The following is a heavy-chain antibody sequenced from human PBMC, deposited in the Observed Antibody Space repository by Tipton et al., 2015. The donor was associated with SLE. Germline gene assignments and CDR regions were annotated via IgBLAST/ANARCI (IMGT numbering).Heavy chain of an antibody. V-gene: IGHV1-8*02. J-gene: IGHJ6*02. CDR3: AGTSRSSYYYYYYGMDV. Sequence: QLVQSGAEVKKPGASVKVSCKASGYTFTSYDINWVRQATGQGLEWMGWMNPNSGNTGYAQKFQGRVTMTRNTSISTAYMELSSLRSEDTAVYYCAGTSRSSYYYYYYGMDVWGQGTTVTVSS. D-gene: IGHD6-6*01. CDR1: GYTFTSYD. CDR2: MNPNSGNT.